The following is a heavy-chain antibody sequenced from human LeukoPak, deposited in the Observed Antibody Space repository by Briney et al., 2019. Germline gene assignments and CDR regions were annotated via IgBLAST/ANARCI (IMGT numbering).Heavy chain of an antibody. V-gene: IGHV3-66*01. D-gene: IGHD2-2*02. CDR1: GFTVSSNY. CDR2: IYSGGST. CDR3: ARRCSSTSCYIY. Sequence: GGSLRLSCAATGFTVSSNYMSWVRQAPGKGLEWVPVIYSGGSTYYADSVKGRFTISRDNSKNTLYLQMNSLRAEDTAVYYCARRCSSTSCYIYWGQGTLVTVSS. J-gene: IGHJ4*02.